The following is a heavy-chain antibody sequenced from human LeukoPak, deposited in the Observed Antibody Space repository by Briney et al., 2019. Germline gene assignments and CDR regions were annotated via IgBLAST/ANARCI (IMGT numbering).Heavy chain of an antibody. D-gene: IGHD3-10*01. CDR1: GFTFSSYA. V-gene: IGHV3-30-3*01. CDR3: AAGEPALDY. Sequence: GGSLRLSCAASGFTFSSYAMHWVRQAPGKGLEWVAVISYDGSNKYYADSAKGRFTISRDNSKNTLYLQMNSLRAEDTAVYYCAAGEPALDYWGQGTLVTVSS. J-gene: IGHJ4*02. CDR2: ISYDGSNK.